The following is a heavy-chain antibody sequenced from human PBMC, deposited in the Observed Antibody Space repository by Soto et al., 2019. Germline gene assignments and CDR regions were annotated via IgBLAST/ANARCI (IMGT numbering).Heavy chain of an antibody. CDR3: ARVYSSNAQPDKDNYFDY. Sequence: GGSLRLSCAASGFTFDDYGMSWVRQAPGKGLEWVSGINWNGGSTGYADSVKGRFTISRDNAKNSLYLQMNSLRAEDTALYYCARVYSSNAQPDKDNYFDYWGQGTLVTVSS. V-gene: IGHV3-20*04. CDR1: GFTFDDYG. J-gene: IGHJ4*02. D-gene: IGHD2-8*01. CDR2: INWNGGST.